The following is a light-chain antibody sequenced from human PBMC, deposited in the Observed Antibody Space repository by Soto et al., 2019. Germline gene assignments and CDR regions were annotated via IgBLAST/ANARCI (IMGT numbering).Light chain of an antibody. V-gene: IGKV3-20*01. Sequence: EIVLTQSPGTLSLSPGERATLSCRASQSVSSSYLAWYQQKPGQAPRLLIYGASSRATGIPDRFSGSGSGPDFPLTISRLEPEDFAVYYCQQYGSSPPWTCGQGTKVESK. CDR1: QSVSSSY. J-gene: IGKJ1*01. CDR2: GAS. CDR3: QQYGSSPPWT.